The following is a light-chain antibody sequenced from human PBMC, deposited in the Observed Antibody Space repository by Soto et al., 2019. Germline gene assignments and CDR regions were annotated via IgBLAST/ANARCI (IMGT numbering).Light chain of an antibody. CDR1: QTISSW. CDR3: QQYNSYPWT. Sequence: DIPMTQSPSTLSSSVGDRVTITCRVSQTISSWLAWYQQKPGPAPKILIYDVSSLESGVPSTFSGSRSGTDFTLPISSLQPDDFATYYCQQYNSYPWTFDEGTKV. CDR2: DVS. V-gene: IGKV1-5*01. J-gene: IGKJ1*01.